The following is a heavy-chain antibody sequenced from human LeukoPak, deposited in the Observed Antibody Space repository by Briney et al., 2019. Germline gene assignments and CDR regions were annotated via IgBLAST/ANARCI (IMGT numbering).Heavy chain of an antibody. V-gene: IGHV3-7*01. CDR2: IKQDGSER. Sequence: GRSLRLSCAASGFTFSGFSMSWVRQSPTKGLEWVANIKQDGSERYYVDSVKGRFTISRDNAKNSLSLQMNNLRVEDTAVYYCARAGSHWHYVYWGQGTVVTVSS. CDR1: GFTFSGFS. CDR3: ARAGSHWHYVY. J-gene: IGHJ4*02. D-gene: IGHD3-10*01.